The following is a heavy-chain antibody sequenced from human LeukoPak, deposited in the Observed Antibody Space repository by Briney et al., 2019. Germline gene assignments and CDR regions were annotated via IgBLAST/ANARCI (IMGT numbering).Heavy chain of an antibody. CDR1: GFTFSRYW. Sequence: PGGSLRLSCVASGFTFSRYWMHWVRQAPGKGLVWVSSYNHDGNGITYADSVKGRFTISRDNAKNTLYLQMNSLRAEDTAVYYCVRAGGSYPFDYWGQGILVTVSS. CDR3: VRAGGSYPFDY. D-gene: IGHD1-26*01. CDR2: YNHDGNGI. V-gene: IGHV3-74*03. J-gene: IGHJ4*02.